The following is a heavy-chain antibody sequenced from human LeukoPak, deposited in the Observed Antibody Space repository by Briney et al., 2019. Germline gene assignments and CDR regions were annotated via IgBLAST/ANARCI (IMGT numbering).Heavy chain of an antibody. CDR2: IYSGGST. Sequence: GGSVSLSRAASGFIDSSSYMSGVRQARGRGREGVSVIYSGGSTYYADSVKGSFTISRDNSKNTLYLQMNSLRAEDTAVYYCARDTTAWGTTSDYWGPGTLVTVSS. J-gene: IGHJ4*02. D-gene: IGHD3-16*01. CDR1: GFIDSSSY. V-gene: IGHV3-66*01. CDR3: ARDTTAWGTTSDY.